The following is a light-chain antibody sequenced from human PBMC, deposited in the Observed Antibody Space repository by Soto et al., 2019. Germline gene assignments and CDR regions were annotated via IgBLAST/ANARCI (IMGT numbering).Light chain of an antibody. V-gene: IGKV3-15*01. J-gene: IGKJ5*01. Sequence: EIVMTQFPATLSVSAGARATLSCRASQSVQSYLAWYQQKPGQAPRLLIYGATTRATGTPARFSGSGSGTEFTLTISSLEFEDSAVYFCQQCSEWPLITFGQGTRLEIK. CDR1: QSVQSY. CDR2: GAT. CDR3: QQCSEWPLIT.